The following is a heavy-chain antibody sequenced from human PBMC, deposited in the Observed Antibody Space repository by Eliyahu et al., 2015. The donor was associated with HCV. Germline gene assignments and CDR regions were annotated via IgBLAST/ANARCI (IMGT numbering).Heavy chain of an antibody. CDR2: IYTSGST. V-gene: IGHV4-4*07. Sequence: QVQLQESGPGLVKPSETLSLTCTVSGGSISSYYWSWIRQPAGKGLEWIGRIYTSGSTNYNPSLKSRVTMSVDTSKNQFSLKLSSVTAADTAVYYCARDSGGYGSGSYYLSYYYYYGMDVWDQGTTVTVSS. CDR1: GGSISSYY. D-gene: IGHD3-10*01. CDR3: ARDSGGYGSGSYYLSYYYYYGMDV. J-gene: IGHJ6*02.